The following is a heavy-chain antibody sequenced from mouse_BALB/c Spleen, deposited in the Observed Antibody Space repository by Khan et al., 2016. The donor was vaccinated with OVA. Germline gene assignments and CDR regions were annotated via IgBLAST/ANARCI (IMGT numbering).Heavy chain of an antibody. CDR2: INTYTGEP. V-gene: IGHV9-3-1*01. J-gene: IGHJ4*01. Sequence: QIQLVQSGPELKKPGETVKISCKTSGYTFTNYGMNWVKQSPGKALKWMGWINTYTGEPTYADDFKGRFAFSLETSASTAYLQINNLKNEDTATYFCARTPSVSYTLDYWGQGTSVTVSS. CDR3: ARTPSVSYTLDY. CDR1: GYTFTNYG.